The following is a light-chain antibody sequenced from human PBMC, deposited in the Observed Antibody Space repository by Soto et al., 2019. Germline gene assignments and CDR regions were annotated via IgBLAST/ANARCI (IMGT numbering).Light chain of an antibody. Sequence: DIQMTQSPSSLSASVGDRVTITCRASQSICSYLNWYQQKPGKAPKVLIYAASTLQSGVPSRFSGSQSGTDFTLTISSLQPEDFATYYCQQSYYAPRTFGQGTKLEIK. J-gene: IGKJ2*01. CDR2: AAS. V-gene: IGKV1-39*01. CDR1: QSICSY. CDR3: QQSYYAPRT.